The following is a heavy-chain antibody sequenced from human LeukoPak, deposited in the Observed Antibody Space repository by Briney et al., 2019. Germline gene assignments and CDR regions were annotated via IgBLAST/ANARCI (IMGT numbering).Heavy chain of an antibody. D-gene: IGHD6-13*01. CDR2: IRYDGSNK. CDR1: GFTFSSYG. V-gene: IGHV3-30*02. Sequence: GGSLRLSCAASGFTFSSYGMHWVRQAPGKGLEWVAFIRYDGSNKYYADSVKGRFTIFRDNSKNTLYLQMNSLRAEDTAVYYCAKDFYSSSWYGFSNWFDPWGQGTLVTVSS. J-gene: IGHJ5*02. CDR3: AKDFYSSSWYGFSNWFDP.